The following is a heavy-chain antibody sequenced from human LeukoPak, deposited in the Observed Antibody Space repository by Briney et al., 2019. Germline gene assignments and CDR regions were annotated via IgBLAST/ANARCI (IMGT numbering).Heavy chain of an antibody. CDR2: ISRSGSTK. D-gene: IGHD2-15*01. Sequence: GGSLTLSCAASGFTFRDYNMRWIRRAPGKGLEWVSSISRSGSTKYYADSVKGRFTISRDNAKNSLFLQMNSLRAEDTAVYYCARVLRYCSGGNCYSGGLGYMDVWGKGTTVTISS. J-gene: IGHJ6*03. V-gene: IGHV3-11*01. CDR3: ARVLRYCSGGNCYSGGLGYMDV. CDR1: GFTFRDYN.